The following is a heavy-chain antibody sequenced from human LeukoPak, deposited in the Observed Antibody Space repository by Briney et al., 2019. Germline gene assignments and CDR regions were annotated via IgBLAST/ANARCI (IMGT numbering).Heavy chain of an antibody. CDR1: GFTFSSCG. J-gene: IGHJ4*02. V-gene: IGHV3-30*02. Sequence: GGSLRLSCAASGFTFSSCGMHWVRQAPGKGLEWVAFIRYVGSDKYYADSVKGRFAISRDNSKNTLYLQMNSLRAEDTAVYYCARGRAAVAGYFDYWGQGTLVTVSS. CDR3: ARGRAAVAGYFDY. CDR2: IRYVGSDK. D-gene: IGHD6-19*01.